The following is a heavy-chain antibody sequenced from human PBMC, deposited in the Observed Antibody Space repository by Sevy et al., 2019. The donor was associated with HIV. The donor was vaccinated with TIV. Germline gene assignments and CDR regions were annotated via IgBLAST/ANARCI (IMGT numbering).Heavy chain of an antibody. Sequence: SETLSLTCTVSGGSISSSSYYWGWIRQPPGKGLEWIGSIYYSGSTYYNPSLKSRVTISVDTSKNQFSLKLSSVTAADTAVYYCARSGGIITMIENKYNWFDPWGQGTLVTVSS. J-gene: IGHJ5*02. CDR2: IYYSGST. V-gene: IGHV4-39*01. CDR3: ARSGGIITMIENKYNWFDP. D-gene: IGHD3-22*01. CDR1: GGSISSSSYY.